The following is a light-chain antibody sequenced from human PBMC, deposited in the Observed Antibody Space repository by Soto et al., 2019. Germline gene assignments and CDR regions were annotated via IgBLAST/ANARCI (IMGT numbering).Light chain of an antibody. J-gene: IGKJ2*01. Sequence: DIVMTQSPDSLAVSLGERATINCKSSQSVLYSSNNKNYLAWYQQKPGQPPKLLIYLASTRESGVPDRFSGSGSGTDFTRTVSSLQAEDVAVYYCQQYYSTQYTFGQGTKLEIK. CDR3: QQYYSTQYT. CDR1: QSVLYSSNNKNY. V-gene: IGKV4-1*01. CDR2: LAS.